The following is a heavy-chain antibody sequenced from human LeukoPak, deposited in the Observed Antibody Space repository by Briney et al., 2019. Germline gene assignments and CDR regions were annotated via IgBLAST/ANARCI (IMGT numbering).Heavy chain of an antibody. CDR1: GYTFTGYY. D-gene: IGHD2-2*01. CDR3: AREPRYQLLYKWFDP. V-gene: IGHV1-2*02. CDR2: INPNSGGT. Sequence: ASVKVSCKASGYTFTGYYMHWVRQAPGQGLEWMGWINPNSGGTNYAQKFQGRVTMTRDTSISTAYMELSRLRSDDTAVYYCAREPRYQLLYKWFDPWGQGTLVTVSS. J-gene: IGHJ5*02.